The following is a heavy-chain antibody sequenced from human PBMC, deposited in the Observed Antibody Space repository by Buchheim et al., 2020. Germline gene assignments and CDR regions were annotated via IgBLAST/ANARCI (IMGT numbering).Heavy chain of an antibody. V-gene: IGHV3-23*01. CDR3: AKDLGRYSSSWYGGDWFDP. CDR2: ISGSGGST. D-gene: IGHD6-13*01. J-gene: IGHJ5*02. Sequence: EVQLLESGGGLVQPGGSLRLSCAASGFTFSSYAMSWVRQAPGKGLEWVSAISGSGGSTYYADSVKGRFTISRDNSKNTLYLQMNSLRAEDTAVYYCAKDLGRYSSSWYGGDWFDPWGQGTL. CDR1: GFTFSSYA.